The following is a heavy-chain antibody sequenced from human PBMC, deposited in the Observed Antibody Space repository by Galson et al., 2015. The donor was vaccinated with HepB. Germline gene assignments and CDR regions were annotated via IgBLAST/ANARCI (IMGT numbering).Heavy chain of an antibody. CDR1: GGTFSSYA. Sequence: SVKVSCKASGGTFSSYAISWVRQAPGQGLEWMGGIIPIFGTANYAQKFQGRVTITADESTSTAYMELSSLRSEDTAVYYCARAPPRGYCSGGSCYSVGWFDPWGQGTLVTVSS. V-gene: IGHV1-69*13. CDR2: IIPIFGTA. J-gene: IGHJ5*02. CDR3: ARAPPRGYCSGGSCYSVGWFDP. D-gene: IGHD2-15*01.